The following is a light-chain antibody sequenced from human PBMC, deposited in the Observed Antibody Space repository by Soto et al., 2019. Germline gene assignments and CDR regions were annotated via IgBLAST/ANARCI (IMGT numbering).Light chain of an antibody. CDR2: DVS. J-gene: IGLJ1*01. CDR3: SSYTSSSTAYV. V-gene: IGLV2-14*01. Sequence: QSALTQPASVSGSPGQSITISCTGTSSDVGGYNYVSWYQQHPGKAPKLMIYDVSNRPSGVSNRFSGSKSGNTASLTISGLQAEDEADYYCSSYTSSSTAYVFGTGTKLTGL. CDR1: SSDVGGYNY.